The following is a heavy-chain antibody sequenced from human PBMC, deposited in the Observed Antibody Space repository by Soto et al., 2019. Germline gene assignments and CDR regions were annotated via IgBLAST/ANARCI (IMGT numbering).Heavy chain of an antibody. CDR3: VRDLNYKFFFDL. V-gene: IGHV3-23*05. J-gene: IGHJ4*02. CDR2: IHKTGTIT. Sequence: EGQVVECGGDLVQPGDSLTISCAASGFTFSTYAMSWVRQAPGKGLEWVSGIHKTGTITFYADSVKGRFTISRDNSKNTLYLHMRSLRDGDTAVYYCVRDLNYKFFFDLWGQGTLVTVSS. CDR1: GFTFSTYA. D-gene: IGHD3-10*01.